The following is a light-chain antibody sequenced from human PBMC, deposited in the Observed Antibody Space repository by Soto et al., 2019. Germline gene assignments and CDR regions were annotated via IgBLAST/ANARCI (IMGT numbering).Light chain of an antibody. V-gene: IGKV3-11*01. CDR3: QQRSNWPALT. CDR2: DAS. CDR1: QSVGTS. J-gene: IGKJ4*01. Sequence: EIVLTQSPATLSLSPGERATLSCRASQSVGTSLAWYQQKPGQAPRLLIYDASNRATSIPARFSGSGSGKGFTLTISSLEPEDFGVYCLQQRSNWPALTFGGGTKVEIK.